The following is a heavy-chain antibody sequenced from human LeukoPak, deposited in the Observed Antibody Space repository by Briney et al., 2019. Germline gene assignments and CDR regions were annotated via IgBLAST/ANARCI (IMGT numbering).Heavy chain of an antibody. J-gene: IGHJ1*01. V-gene: IGHV3-23*01. D-gene: IGHD6-13*01. Sequence: GGSLRLSCAASGFTFSSYAMSWVRQAPGKGLEWVSAISGSGGSTYYADSVKGRFTISRDNSKNTLYLQMNSLRAEDTAVYYCAKDPTDTSSWYIVEYFQHWGQGTLVTVSS. CDR1: GFTFSSYA. CDR3: AKDPTDTSSWYIVEYFQH. CDR2: ISGSGGST.